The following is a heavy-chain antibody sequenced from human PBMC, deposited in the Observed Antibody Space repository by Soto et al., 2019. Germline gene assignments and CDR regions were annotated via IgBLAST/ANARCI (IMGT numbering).Heavy chain of an antibody. CDR3: ARDLGGWTDY. Sequence: ASVKGSCKASGYTFTSYAMQWVRQAPGQRLEWMGWINAGNGNTKYPQKFQGRVTITSDTSASTDYMELSSLRSEDTAVYYCARDLGGWTDYWGQGTLVTVSS. CDR1: GYTFTSYA. CDR2: INAGNGNT. V-gene: IGHV1-3*01. D-gene: IGHD6-19*01. J-gene: IGHJ4*02.